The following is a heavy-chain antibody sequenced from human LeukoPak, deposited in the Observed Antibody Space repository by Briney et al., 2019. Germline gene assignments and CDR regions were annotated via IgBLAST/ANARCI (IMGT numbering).Heavy chain of an antibody. CDR3: ARLHPLRRGHYYYYMDV. Sequence: GSLRLSCAASGFTFSSYWMSWVRQAPGKGLEWIGEINHSGSTNYNPSLKSRVTISVDTSKNQFSLKLSSVTAADTAVYYCARLHPLRRGHYYYYMDVWGKGTTVTVSS. D-gene: IGHD4-17*01. CDR1: GFTFSSYW. CDR2: INHSGST. V-gene: IGHV4-34*01. J-gene: IGHJ6*03.